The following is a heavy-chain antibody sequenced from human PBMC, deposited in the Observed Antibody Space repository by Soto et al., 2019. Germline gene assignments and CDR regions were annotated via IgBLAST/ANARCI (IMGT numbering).Heavy chain of an antibody. CDR1: GYAFTSYG. Sequence: ASVKVSCKASGYAFTSYGISWVRQAPGQGLEWMGWISAYNGNTNYAQKLQGRVTMTTDTSTSTAYMELRSLRSDDTAVYYCARGGRLLWFGELSPRNWFDPWGQGTLVTVSS. J-gene: IGHJ5*02. D-gene: IGHD3-10*01. V-gene: IGHV1-18*01. CDR2: ISAYNGNT. CDR3: ARGGRLLWFGELSPRNWFDP.